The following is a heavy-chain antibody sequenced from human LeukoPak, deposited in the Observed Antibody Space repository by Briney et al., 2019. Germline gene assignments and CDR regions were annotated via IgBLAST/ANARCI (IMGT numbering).Heavy chain of an antibody. D-gene: IGHD3-10*01. CDR2: IGYDGSNK. J-gene: IGHJ5*02. CDR3: ARDAEYYGSGTRGDWFDP. CDR1: GFTFSSYG. Sequence: GGSLRLSCAASGFTFSSYGMHGVRQAPGKGLEGVAVIGYDGSNKYYADSVKGRFTISRDNSKNTLYLQMNSLRPEDTAVYYCARDAEYYGSGTRGDWFDPWGQGTLVAVSS. V-gene: IGHV3-30*02.